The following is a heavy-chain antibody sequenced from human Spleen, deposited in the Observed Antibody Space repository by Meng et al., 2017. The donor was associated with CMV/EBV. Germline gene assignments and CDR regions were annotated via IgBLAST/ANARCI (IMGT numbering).Heavy chain of an antibody. V-gene: IGHV3-20*01. J-gene: IGHJ4*02. CDR1: FIFDDYG. CDR3: ARGEGYCSSTSCYPLDY. CDR2: INWNGGST. Sequence: FIFDDYGMSWVRQDPGEGLEWVSGINWNGGSTGYADSVKGRFTISRDNAKNSLYLQMNSLRAEDTALYHCARGEGYCSSTSCYPLDYWGQGTLVTVSS. D-gene: IGHD2-2*01.